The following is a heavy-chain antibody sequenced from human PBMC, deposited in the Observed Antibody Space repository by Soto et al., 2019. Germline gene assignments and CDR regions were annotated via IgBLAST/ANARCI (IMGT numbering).Heavy chain of an antibody. CDR2: IRGSGDST. J-gene: IGHJ3*02. D-gene: IGHD2-2*01. CDR1: GFTFSSYA. CDR3: AKVGTEIVVAVATDAFDI. V-gene: IGHV3-23*01. Sequence: GWSLRLSCAASGFTFSSYAMSWVRQAPGKGPEWVSSIRGSGDSTFYADSVKGRFTTSRDNSNNTLYLQMNSLRADDTAVYYCAKVGTEIVVAVATDAFDIWGQGTMVTVSS.